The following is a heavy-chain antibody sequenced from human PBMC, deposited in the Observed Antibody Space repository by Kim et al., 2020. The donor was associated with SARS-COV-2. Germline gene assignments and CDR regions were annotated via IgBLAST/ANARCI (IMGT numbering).Heavy chain of an antibody. D-gene: IGHD2-15*01. V-gene: IGHV1-3*01. Sequence: ASVKVSCKASGYTFTNYAMYWVRQAPGQRLEWMGWINAGNGYTKYSQKFQGRVTITRDTSASTASMELSSLRSEDTAVYYCAREELSCSGGSCYLGYFGMDVWGQGTTVTVSS. CDR2: INAGNGYT. CDR1: GYTFTNYA. CDR3: AREELSCSGGSCYLGYFGMDV. J-gene: IGHJ6*02.